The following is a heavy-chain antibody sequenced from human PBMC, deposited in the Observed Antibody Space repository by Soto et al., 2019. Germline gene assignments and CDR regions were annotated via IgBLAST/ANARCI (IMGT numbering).Heavy chain of an antibody. CDR1: GGSMISGH. J-gene: IGHJ4*02. Sequence: SENLSLTITVSGGSMISGHWRWIRQPPWNGLEWIGYISYSGNTNYNPSLKSRVTMSVDTPKNQFSLRLSSVTTADTAVCYCAGLRGYAGSPIDYWAQGTLLTVTS. D-gene: IGHD2-15*01. V-gene: IGHV4-59*01. CDR2: ISYSGNT. CDR3: AGLRGYAGSPIDY.